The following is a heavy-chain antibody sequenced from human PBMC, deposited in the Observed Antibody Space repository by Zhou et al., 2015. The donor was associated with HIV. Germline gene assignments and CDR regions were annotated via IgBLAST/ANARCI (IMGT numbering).Heavy chain of an antibody. CDR2: IIPIFGTA. CDR1: GGTFSSYA. V-gene: IGHV1-69*06. Sequence: QVQLVQSGAEVKKPGSSVKVSCKASGGTFSSYAISWVRQAPGQGFEWMGGIIPIFGTANYAQKFQGRVTITADKSTSTAYMELSSLRSEDTAVYYCARSKWGIGWGMDTFDLWGQGTMVPVSS. D-gene: IGHD6-19*01. CDR3: ARSKWGIGWGMDTFDL. J-gene: IGHJ3*01.